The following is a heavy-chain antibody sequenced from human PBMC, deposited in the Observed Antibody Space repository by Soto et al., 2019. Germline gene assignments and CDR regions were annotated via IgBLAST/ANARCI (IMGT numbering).Heavy chain of an antibody. J-gene: IGHJ4*02. CDR3: AKETYSGPLDY. Sequence: QVQLVESGGGVVQPGRSLRLSCAASGFTFSSYGIHWVRQAPGKGLEWVAVISYDGSNKYYADSVKARFTISRDNSKNTLYLQMNSLRAEDTAVYYCAKETYSGPLDYWGQGTLVTVSS. CDR2: ISYDGSNK. V-gene: IGHV3-30*18. D-gene: IGHD2-15*01. CDR1: GFTFSSYG.